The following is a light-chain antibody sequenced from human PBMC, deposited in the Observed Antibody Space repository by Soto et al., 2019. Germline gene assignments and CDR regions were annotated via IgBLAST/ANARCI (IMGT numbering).Light chain of an antibody. Sequence: EIVLTQSPGTLSLSPGERATLSCRASQSVTSSYLAWYQQKPGQAPRLLIYAASSRATGIPDRFSGSGSGTDFPLTISRLEPEDFAVYYCQQYGYSATFGGGTKVEIK. CDR3: QQYGYSAT. V-gene: IGKV3-20*01. CDR1: QSVTSSY. CDR2: AAS. J-gene: IGKJ4*01.